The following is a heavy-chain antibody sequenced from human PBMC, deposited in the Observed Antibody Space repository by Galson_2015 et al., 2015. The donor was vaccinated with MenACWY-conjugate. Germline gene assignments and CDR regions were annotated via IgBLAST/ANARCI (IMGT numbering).Heavy chain of an antibody. Sequence: CKASGYTFTRSSINWVRQAPGQGLEWMGWLNTDTGKPNYAQGFTGRFVFSLDTSVSTAYLQISSLRAEDTAVYYCARNGDYIGIDYWGQGTLVTVSS. CDR3: ARNGDYIGIDY. V-gene: IGHV7-4-1*02. CDR1: GYTFTRSS. J-gene: IGHJ4*02. CDR2: LNTDTGKP. D-gene: IGHD4-17*01.